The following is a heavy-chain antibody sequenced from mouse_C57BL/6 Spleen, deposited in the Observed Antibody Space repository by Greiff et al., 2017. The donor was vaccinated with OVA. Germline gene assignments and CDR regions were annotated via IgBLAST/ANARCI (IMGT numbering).Heavy chain of an antibody. Sequence: VQLQQPGAELVKPGASVKMSCKASGYTFTSYWITWVKQRPGQGLKWIGDIYPGSGSTNYNEKFKSKATLTVDTSSSTAYMQLSSLTSEDSAVYYCARDYGSRSPYYFDYWGQGTTLTVSS. CDR2: IYPGSGST. D-gene: IGHD1-1*01. V-gene: IGHV1-55*01. CDR1: GYTFTSYW. J-gene: IGHJ2*01. CDR3: ARDYGSRSPYYFDY.